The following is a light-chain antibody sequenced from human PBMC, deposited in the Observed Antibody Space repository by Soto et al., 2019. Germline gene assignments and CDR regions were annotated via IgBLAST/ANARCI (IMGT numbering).Light chain of an antibody. V-gene: IGKV1-6*01. Sequence: GDRVTITFRASQDIRSDLGWYQQKPGKAPKLLIFATSTLQSGVPSRFSGTGSGTDFTLTISSLQPEDFATYYCLQDFNYPWTFGQGIKVDIK. CDR2: ATS. J-gene: IGKJ1*01. CDR1: QDIRSD. CDR3: LQDFNYPWT.